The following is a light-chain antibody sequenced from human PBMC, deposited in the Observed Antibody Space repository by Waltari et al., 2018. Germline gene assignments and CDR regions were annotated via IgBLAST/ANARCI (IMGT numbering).Light chain of an antibody. J-gene: IGKJ5*01. Sequence: EIELTQSPATLSLSPGERATLPCRANGSVSSYLAWYQQKPGQAPRLLIYDASNRAAGIPARFSGSGYGTDFTLTISSLEPEDFAIYYCQQRTNWVTTFGQGTRLDIK. V-gene: IGKV3-11*01. CDR1: GSVSSY. CDR2: DAS. CDR3: QQRTNWVTT.